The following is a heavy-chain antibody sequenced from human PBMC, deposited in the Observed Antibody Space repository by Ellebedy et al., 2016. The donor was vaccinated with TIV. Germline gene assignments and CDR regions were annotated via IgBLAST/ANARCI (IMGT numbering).Heavy chain of an antibody. Sequence: PGGSLRLSCAASGFTVSSNYMSWVRQAPGKGLEWVSVIYSGGRTYYADSVKGRFTISRDNSKNTLYLQMNSLRAEDTAVYYCASRGGAVAGADPFDYWGQGTLVTVSS. CDR3: ASRGGAVAGADPFDY. J-gene: IGHJ4*02. CDR2: IYSGGRT. D-gene: IGHD6-19*01. CDR1: GFTVSSNY. V-gene: IGHV3-53*01.